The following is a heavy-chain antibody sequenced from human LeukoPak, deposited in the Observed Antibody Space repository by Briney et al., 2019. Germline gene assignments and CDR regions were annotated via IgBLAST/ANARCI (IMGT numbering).Heavy chain of an antibody. V-gene: IGHV4-61*02. CDR2: IYTSGST. CDR3: ARASYSYDISGWVPFDY. D-gene: IGHD3-22*01. CDR1: GNSISSGDYY. Sequence: PSQTPSLTCTVSGNSISSGDYYWSWIRQPAGKGLEWIGRIYTSGSTTYNPSLKSRVTISGDTSENQFSLRLSSVTAADTAVYYCARASYSYDISGWVPFDYWGQGTLVTVSS. J-gene: IGHJ4*02.